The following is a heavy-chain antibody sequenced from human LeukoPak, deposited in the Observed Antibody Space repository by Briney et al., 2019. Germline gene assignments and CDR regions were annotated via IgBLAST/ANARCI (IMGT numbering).Heavy chain of an antibody. J-gene: IGHJ4*02. CDR2: IIPIFGTA. V-gene: IGHV1-69*01. D-gene: IGHD6-19*01. Sequence: VASVKVSRKASGGTFSSYAISWVRQAPGQGLEWMGGIIPIFGTANYAQKFQGRVTITADESTSTAYMELSSLRSEDTAVYYCARGVYGSSGFSFDYWGQGTLVTVSS. CDR1: GGTFSSYA. CDR3: ARGVYGSSGFSFDY.